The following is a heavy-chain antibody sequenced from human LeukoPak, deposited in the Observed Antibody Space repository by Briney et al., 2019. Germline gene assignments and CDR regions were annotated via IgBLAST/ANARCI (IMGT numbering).Heavy chain of an antibody. J-gene: IGHJ4*02. CDR1: GFTVSSNY. V-gene: IGHV3-21*04. Sequence: GGSLRLSCAASGFTVSSNYMNWVRQAPGKGLEWVSSISSNNRYIYYADSVKGRFTISRDNSKNTLYLQMNSLRAEDTAVYYCAKNHYDSSGYYPHDWGQGTLVTVSS. D-gene: IGHD3-22*01. CDR2: ISSNNRYI. CDR3: AKNHYDSSGYYPHD.